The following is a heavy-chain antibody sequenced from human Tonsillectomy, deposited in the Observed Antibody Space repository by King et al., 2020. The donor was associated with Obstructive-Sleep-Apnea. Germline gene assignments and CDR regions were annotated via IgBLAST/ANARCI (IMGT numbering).Heavy chain of an antibody. CDR2: ISWNSGSI. CDR1: GFTFDDYA. J-gene: IGHJ5*02. D-gene: IGHD3-22*01. CDR3: AKDSDHYYDSSGYNWFDP. Sequence: VQLVESGGGLVQPGRSLRLSCAASGFTFDDYAMHWVRQAPGKGLEWVSGISWNSGSIGYADSVKGRFTISRDNAKNSLYLQMNSLRAEDTALYYCAKDSDHYYDSSGYNWFDPWVQGTLVTVSS. V-gene: IGHV3-9*01.